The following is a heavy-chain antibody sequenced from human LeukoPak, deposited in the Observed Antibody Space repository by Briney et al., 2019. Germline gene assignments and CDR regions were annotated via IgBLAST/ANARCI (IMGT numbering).Heavy chain of an antibody. Sequence: KPGGSLRLSCAASGFTFSSYNVNWVRQAPGKGLEWVSSISSSSIYIYYADSVKGRFTISRDNAKNSLYLQMNSLRAEDTAVYYCARGGTSYYDSSGYIDYWGQGTLVTVSS. CDR3: ARGGTSYYDSSGYIDY. D-gene: IGHD3-22*01. J-gene: IGHJ4*02. V-gene: IGHV3-21*01. CDR1: GFTFSSYN. CDR2: ISSSSIYI.